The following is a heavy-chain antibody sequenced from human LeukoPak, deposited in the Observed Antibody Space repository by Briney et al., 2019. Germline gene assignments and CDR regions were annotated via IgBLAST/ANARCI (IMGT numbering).Heavy chain of an antibody. CDR3: AREYSSGWAYFQH. J-gene: IGHJ1*01. V-gene: IGHV1-3*01. CDR2: INAGNGNT. CDR1: GYTFTSYA. D-gene: IGHD6-19*01. Sequence: EASVKVSCKASGYTFTSYAMHWVRQAPGQRLEWMGWINAGNGNTKYSQKFQGRVTITRDTSASTAYMELSSLRSEDTAVYYCAREYSSGWAYFQHWGQGTLVTVSS.